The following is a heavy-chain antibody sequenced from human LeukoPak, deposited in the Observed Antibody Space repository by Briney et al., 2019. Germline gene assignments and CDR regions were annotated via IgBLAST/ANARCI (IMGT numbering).Heavy chain of an antibody. V-gene: IGHV3-48*03. CDR2: ISDTGGGSTI. CDR3: ARFAGYSSAWYWDH. J-gene: IGHJ4*02. CDR1: GFTFSSYE. Sequence: GGSLRLSCVASGFTFSSYEMNWVRQAPGKGLEWIAYISDTGGGSTIYYADSVKGRFTISRDNAKNSVFLQMNSLRAEDTAVYYCARFAGYSSAWYWDHWGQGTLVTVSS. D-gene: IGHD6-19*01.